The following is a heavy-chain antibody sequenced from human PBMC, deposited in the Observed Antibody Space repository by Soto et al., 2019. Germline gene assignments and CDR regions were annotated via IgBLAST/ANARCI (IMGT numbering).Heavy chain of an antibody. J-gene: IGHJ5*02. V-gene: IGHV4-30-4*01. CDR3: ARGLDP. CDR2: IYYGGNT. CDR1: GDSISSGYYF. Sequence: SETLSLTCTVSGDSISSGYYFWSWIRQPPGKGLEWIGYIYYGGNTDYNPSLKGRITISVDTSKNQFSLKLTSVTAADTAVYYCARGLDPWGQGTLVTSPQ.